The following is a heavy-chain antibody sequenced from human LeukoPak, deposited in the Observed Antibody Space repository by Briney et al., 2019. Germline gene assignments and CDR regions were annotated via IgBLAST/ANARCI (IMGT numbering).Heavy chain of an antibody. CDR1: GFTFSNYA. Sequence: PGGSLRLSCAASGFTFSNYAMSWVRQAPGKGLEWVSSIGSNTYYADSVKGRFTISRDNSKKTLYLQMNSLRAEGSAVYDCANSGVYGGHAETHYWGQGTLVTVSS. J-gene: IGHJ4*02. CDR2: IGSNT. D-gene: IGHD4-23*01. CDR3: ANSGVYGGHAETHY. V-gene: IGHV3-23*01.